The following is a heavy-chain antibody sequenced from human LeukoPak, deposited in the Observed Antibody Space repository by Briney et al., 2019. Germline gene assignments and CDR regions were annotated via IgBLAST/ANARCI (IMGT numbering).Heavy chain of an antibody. CDR3: AKDIVRRANHLSNLYFDY. CDR1: GFTFSSYG. V-gene: IGHV3-33*06. D-gene: IGHD1-14*01. J-gene: IGHJ4*02. CDR2: IWYDGSNK. Sequence: GGSLRLSCAASGFTFSSYGMHWVRQAPGKGLEWVAVIWYDGSNKYYADSVKGRFTISRDNSKNTLYLQMNSLRAEDTAVYYCAKDIVRRANHLSNLYFDYWGQGTLVTVSS.